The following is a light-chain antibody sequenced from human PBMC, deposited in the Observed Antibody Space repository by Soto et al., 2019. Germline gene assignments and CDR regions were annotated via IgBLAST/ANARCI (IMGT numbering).Light chain of an antibody. CDR2: GAS. J-gene: IGKJ5*01. CDR3: QQYGTSIT. CDR1: QGISSY. Sequence: TQSPSSVSASVGDRVTITCRASQGISSYLAWYQQKPGQAPRLLIYGASSRATGIPDRFSGSGSGTDFTLTISRLEPEDFAVYYCQQYGTSITFGQGTRLEI. V-gene: IGKV3-20*01.